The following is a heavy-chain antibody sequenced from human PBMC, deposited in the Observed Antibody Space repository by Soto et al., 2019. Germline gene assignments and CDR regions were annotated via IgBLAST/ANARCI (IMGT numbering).Heavy chain of an antibody. Sequence: QVQLVQSGAEVKKSGASMKVSCKASGYTFTNYGVAWVRRAPGQGLEWIGWISGNNGDTKYAQNLQNRVTMTTDTSTNTAYMEVRSLRSDDTAVYYCGRGGLAVSGTYDYWGQGTLVTVSS. J-gene: IGHJ4*02. CDR3: GRGGLAVSGTYDY. V-gene: IGHV1-18*01. CDR1: GYTFTNYG. CDR2: ISGNNGDT. D-gene: IGHD6-19*01.